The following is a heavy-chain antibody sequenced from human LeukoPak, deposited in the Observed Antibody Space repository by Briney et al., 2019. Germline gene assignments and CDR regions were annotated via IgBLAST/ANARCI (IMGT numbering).Heavy chain of an antibody. V-gene: IGHV5-51*01. J-gene: IGHJ4*02. CDR2: IFPGDSDT. Sequence: GESLKISCKGSGYSFTSYWIGWVRQMPGKGLEWMGIIFPGDSDTTYSPSFQGQVVISADKSISTTYLQWSSLKASDTATYYCARHGTVAGTTTGVDSWGQGTLVTVSS. CDR3: ARHGTVAGTTTGVDS. D-gene: IGHD1-7*01. CDR1: GYSFTSYW.